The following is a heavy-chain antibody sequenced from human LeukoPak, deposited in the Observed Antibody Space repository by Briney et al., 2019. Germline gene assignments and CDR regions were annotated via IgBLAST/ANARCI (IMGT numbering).Heavy chain of an antibody. D-gene: IGHD6-13*01. V-gene: IGHV3-23*01. Sequence: GGSLRLSCAASGFTFSSYAMSWVRQAPGKGLEWVSAISGSGGSTYYADSVKGRFTISRDNSKNTLYLQMNSLRAEDTAVYYYAKLDRQQLVYFDYWGQGTLATVSS. CDR2: ISGSGGST. J-gene: IGHJ4*02. CDR3: AKLDRQQLVYFDY. CDR1: GFTFSSYA.